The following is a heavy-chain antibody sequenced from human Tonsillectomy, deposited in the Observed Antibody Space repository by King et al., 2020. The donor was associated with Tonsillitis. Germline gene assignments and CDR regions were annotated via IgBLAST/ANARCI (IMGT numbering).Heavy chain of an antibody. Sequence: VQLVESGGGLVQPGGSLRVSCAASGFTVSSNYVTWVRQAPGKGLEWVSVIYSDGATYYADSVKGRFTISRHNSKSTLYLQMNSLGAEDTAVYYCAMISRSSSPYYSYGMDVWGQGTTVTVSS. D-gene: IGHD6-6*01. J-gene: IGHJ6*02. CDR2: IYSDGAT. CDR1: GFTVSSNY. V-gene: IGHV3-53*04. CDR3: AMISRSSSPYYSYGMDV.